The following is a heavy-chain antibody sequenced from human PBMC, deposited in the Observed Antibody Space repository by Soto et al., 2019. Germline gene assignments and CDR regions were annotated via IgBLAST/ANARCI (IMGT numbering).Heavy chain of an antibody. J-gene: IGHJ4*02. D-gene: IGHD1-7*01. Sequence: QVQLVESGGGLVKPGGSLRLSCAASGLAFRNSYMSWVRQAPGKGLEWVSFISASGDTIYYADSVKGRFAISRDKVKNSLFRKMNRRGYEDAAVFYGEGGNYDLAYWGQGTLVTVSS. V-gene: IGHV3-11*01. CDR3: EGGNYDLAY. CDR1: GLAFRNSY. CDR2: ISASGDTI.